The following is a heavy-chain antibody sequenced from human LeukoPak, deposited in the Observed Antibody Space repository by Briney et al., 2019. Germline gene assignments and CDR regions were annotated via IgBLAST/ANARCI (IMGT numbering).Heavy chain of an antibody. V-gene: IGHV3-11*01. CDR3: ARKNYYYYYMDV. J-gene: IGHJ6*03. CDR1: GFTFSDYY. Sequence: GGSLRLSCAASGFTFSDYYMSWIRQAPGKGLEWVSYISSSGSTIYYADSVKGRFTISRDNARNSLYLQMNSLRAEDTAVYYCARKNYYYYYMDVWGKGTTVTVSS. CDR2: ISSSGSTI.